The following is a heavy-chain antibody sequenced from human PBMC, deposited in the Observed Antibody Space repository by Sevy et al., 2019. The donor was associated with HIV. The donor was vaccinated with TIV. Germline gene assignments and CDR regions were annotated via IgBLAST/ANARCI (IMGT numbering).Heavy chain of an antibody. J-gene: IGHJ5*02. CDR3: ARGHRPGGLAADIWFNP. CDR1: GDSISSYF. Sequence: SETLSLTCSVSGDSISSYFWHWVRQPAGKGLEWIGRIYARGNSNYNPSLKSRVTMSVDTSKNLLSLRLTSVTAADTAVYYCARGHRPGGLAADIWFNPWGQGTLVTVSS. V-gene: IGHV4-4*07. D-gene: IGHD6-13*01. CDR2: IYARGNS.